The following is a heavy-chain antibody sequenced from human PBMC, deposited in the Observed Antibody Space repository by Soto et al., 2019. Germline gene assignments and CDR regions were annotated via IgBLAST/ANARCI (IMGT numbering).Heavy chain of an antibody. V-gene: IGHV3-11*05. Sequence: QVQLVESGGGLVKPGGSLRLSCAASGFIFSDYYMTWIRQSPGKELEWISYISNSGITNYADSVKGRFTISRDNAKNSLYLQMDSLRAEDTAVYYCARENYYKMDVWGQGTTVTVSS. CDR1: GFIFSDYY. J-gene: IGHJ6*02. CDR2: ISNSGIT. CDR3: ARENYYKMDV.